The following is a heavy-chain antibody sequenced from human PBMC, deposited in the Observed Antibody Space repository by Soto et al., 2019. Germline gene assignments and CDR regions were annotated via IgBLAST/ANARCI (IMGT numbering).Heavy chain of an antibody. CDR2: INSDGSST. D-gene: IGHD3-3*01. CDR1: GFTFSSSW. J-gene: IGHJ6*03. V-gene: IGHV3-74*03. Sequence: QLVESGGGLVQPGGSLRLACAASGFTFSSSWMDWVRQGPGKGLVWVSRINSDGSSTKYADSVKGRFTISRDNAKNTLFLQMNRAGAEDTAGYYCGRLGVWSGAYYYIDVWGKGTTVTVSS. CDR3: GRLGVWSGAYYYIDV.